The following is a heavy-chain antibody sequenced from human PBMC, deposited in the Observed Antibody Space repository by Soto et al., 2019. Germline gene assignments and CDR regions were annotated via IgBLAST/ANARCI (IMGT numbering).Heavy chain of an antibody. CDR2: IIPILGIA. V-gene: IGHV1-69*08. J-gene: IGHJ2*01. Sequence: QVQLVQSGAEVKKPGSSVKVSCKASGGTFSSYTISWVRQAPGQGLEWMGRIIPILGIANYAQKFQGRVKITGDKSTSTAYMELRSLRSEDTAVYYCARDGGGVVVPAADWYFDLWGRGTLVTVSS. CDR3: ARDGGGVVVPAADWYFDL. D-gene: IGHD2-2*01. CDR1: GGTFSSYT.